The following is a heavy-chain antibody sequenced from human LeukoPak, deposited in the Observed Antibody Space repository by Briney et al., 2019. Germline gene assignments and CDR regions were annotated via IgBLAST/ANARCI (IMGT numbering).Heavy chain of an antibody. CDR2: MYSGGDT. Sequence: GGSLRLSCAASGFTVSDNYMSWVRQAPGKGLEWVSAMYSGGDTYYADSVKGRFTFSRDISKNTLYLQMNGLRTEDTAMHYCARDAPQVPAAGVLASWGQGTLVTVSS. CDR3: ARDAPQVPAAGVLAS. J-gene: IGHJ5*02. CDR1: GFTVSDNY. V-gene: IGHV3-53*01. D-gene: IGHD6-13*01.